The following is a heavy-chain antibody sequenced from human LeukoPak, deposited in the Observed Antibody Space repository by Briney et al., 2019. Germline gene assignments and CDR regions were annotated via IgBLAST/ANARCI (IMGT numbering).Heavy chain of an antibody. Sequence: ASVKVSCKASGYTFTSYGISWVRQAPGQGLEWMGWISAYNGNTNYAQKLQGRVTMTTDTSTSTAYMELRSLRSDDTAVYYCARVLGSDSSGYYFLGGGFDYWGQGILVTVSS. CDR3: ARVLGSDSSGYYFLGGGFDY. D-gene: IGHD3-22*01. CDR1: GYTFTSYG. J-gene: IGHJ4*02. V-gene: IGHV1-18*01. CDR2: ISAYNGNT.